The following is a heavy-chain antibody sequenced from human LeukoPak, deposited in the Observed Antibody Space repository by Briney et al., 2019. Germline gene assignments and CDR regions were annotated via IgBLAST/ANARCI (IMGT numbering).Heavy chain of an antibody. CDR3: ARRAGDYSHPYDY. CDR1: GFTVSSNS. J-gene: IGHJ4*02. Sequence: GGSLRLSCTVSGFTVSSNSMSWVRQAPGKGLEWVSFIYTTGRTHNSDSVKGRFTISRDSSKNTLYLQMNSLRAEDTAVYYCARRAGDYSHPYDYWGQGTLVTVSS. D-gene: IGHD3-22*01. V-gene: IGHV3-53*01. CDR2: IYTTGRT.